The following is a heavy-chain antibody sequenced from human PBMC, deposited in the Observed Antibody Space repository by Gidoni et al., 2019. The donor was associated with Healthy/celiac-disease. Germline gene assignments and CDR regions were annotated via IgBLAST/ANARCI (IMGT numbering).Heavy chain of an antibody. V-gene: IGHV3-21*01. CDR2: ISSSSSYI. J-gene: IGHJ4*02. CDR1: GFTFSSYS. CDR3: ARASNSGSYYNY. D-gene: IGHD1-26*01. Sequence: EVQLVESGGGLVKHGGSLRLCCAASGFTFSSYSMNWVRQAPGKGLEWVSSISSSSSYIYYADSVKGRFTISRDNAKNSLYLQMNSLRAEDTAVYYCARASNSGSYYNYCGQGTLVTVSS.